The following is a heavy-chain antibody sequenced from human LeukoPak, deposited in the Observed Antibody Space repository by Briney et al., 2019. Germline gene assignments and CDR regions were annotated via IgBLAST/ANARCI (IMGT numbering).Heavy chain of an antibody. CDR1: GFTLSSYE. Sequence: GGSLRLSCAASGFTLSSYEVNWVRQAPGKGLEWVSYISGSGSTIYYADSVKGRFTISRDNAKNSLYLQMNSLIAENTAVYYCEREGGSYPFHNWGKGTLVTVSS. CDR2: ISGSGSTI. CDR3: EREGGSYPFHN. D-gene: IGHD1-26*01. V-gene: IGHV3-48*03. J-gene: IGHJ4*02.